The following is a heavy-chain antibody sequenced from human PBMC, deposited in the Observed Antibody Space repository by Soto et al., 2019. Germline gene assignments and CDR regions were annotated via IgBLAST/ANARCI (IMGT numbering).Heavy chain of an antibody. CDR1: GFTVSVDS. CDR3: ARHDWLDP. V-gene: IGHV3-53*01. CDR2: FYNTGFI. J-gene: IGHJ5*02. Sequence: GGSLRLSCAASGFTVSVDSMIWVRQAPGKGLERVSLFYNTGFIHYADSMKGRFTISRDNSKNTLYLQMNSLRAEDTAVYFCARHDWLDPWGQGTLVTVSS.